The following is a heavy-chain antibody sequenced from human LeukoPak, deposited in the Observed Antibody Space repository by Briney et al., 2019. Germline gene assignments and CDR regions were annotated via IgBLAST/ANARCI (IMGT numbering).Heavy chain of an antibody. J-gene: IGHJ5*02. CDR2: INHSGST. CDR3: ARAQTYYDFWSGYYTGDWFDP. V-gene: IGHV4-34*01. Sequence: PSETLSLTCAVYGGSFSGYYWSWIRQPLGMGLEWIGEINHSGSTNYNPSLKSRVTISVDTSKNQFSLKLSSVTAADTAVYYCARAQTYYDFWSGYYTGDWFDPWGQGTLVTVSS. D-gene: IGHD3-3*01. CDR1: GGSFSGYY.